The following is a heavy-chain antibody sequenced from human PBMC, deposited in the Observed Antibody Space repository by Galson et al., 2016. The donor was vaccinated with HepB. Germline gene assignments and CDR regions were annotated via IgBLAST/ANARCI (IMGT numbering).Heavy chain of an antibody. D-gene: IGHD3-22*01. CDR2: ISGSGAST. Sequence: SLRLSCAASGFTFSNYDMSWVRQARGRGLEWVSGISGSGASTTYADSVKGRFTISRDNSKNALHLQMNSLRAEDTAMYFCARHFSGSYLGQGTLVTVSS. V-gene: IGHV3-23*01. CDR3: ARHFSGSY. CDR1: GFTFSNYD. J-gene: IGHJ4*02.